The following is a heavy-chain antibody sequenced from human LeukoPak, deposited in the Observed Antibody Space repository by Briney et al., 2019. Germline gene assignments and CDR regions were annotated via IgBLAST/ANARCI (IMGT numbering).Heavy chain of an antibody. V-gene: IGHV1-2*04. CDR3: ARGYSSSWGLSDY. CDR1: RYTFTGYY. CDR2: IYPNSGGT. J-gene: IGHJ4*02. Sequence: ASVKVSCKPSRYTFTGYYMHWVRPAPREGLEWVGWIYPNSGGTNYAQKFRGWVTMTRDTSISTAYMELSSLRSEDTAVYYCARGYSSSWGLSDYWGQGTLVTVSS. D-gene: IGHD6-13*01.